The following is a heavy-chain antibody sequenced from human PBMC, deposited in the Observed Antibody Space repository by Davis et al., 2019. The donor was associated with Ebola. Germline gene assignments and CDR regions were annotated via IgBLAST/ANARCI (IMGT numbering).Heavy chain of an antibody. D-gene: IGHD3-16*02. Sequence: SETLSLTCTVSGGSISSSSYYWGWIRQPPGKGLEWIGSIYYSGSTYYNPSLNSRVTISVDTSKNQFSLKLSSVTAADTAVYYCARHLYWITFGGVIPNGGQGTLVTVSS. CDR1: GGSISSSSYY. CDR2: IYYSGST. CDR3: ARHLYWITFGGVIPN. V-gene: IGHV4-39*01. J-gene: IGHJ4*02.